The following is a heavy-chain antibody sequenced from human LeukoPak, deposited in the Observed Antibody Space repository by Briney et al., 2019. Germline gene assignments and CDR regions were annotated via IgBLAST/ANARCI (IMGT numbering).Heavy chain of an antibody. V-gene: IGHV3-53*01. D-gene: IGHD1-26*01. CDR3: ARGIMGAIVSGYFDY. CDR2: IYSGGAI. J-gene: IGHJ4*02. Sequence: GGSLRLSCAASGFTVGSAWMSWVRQAPGKGLEWVSIIYSGGAIFYADSVQGRFTISRDNSKNTVFLQLSSLRAEDTAVYYCARGIMGAIVSGYFDYWGQGVLVTVSS. CDR1: GFTVGSAW.